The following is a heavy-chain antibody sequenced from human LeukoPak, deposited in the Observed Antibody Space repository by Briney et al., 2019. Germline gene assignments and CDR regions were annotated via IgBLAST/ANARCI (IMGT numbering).Heavy chain of an antibody. CDR1: GFTFSSYW. Sequence: GGSLRLSCAASGFTFSSYWMHWVRQAPGKGLVWVSRINSDGSSTSYADSVKGRFTISRDNAKNTLYLQMNSLRAEDTAVYYCARVGPYYYDSSGYYYVPTFFDYWGQGTLVTVSS. CDR2: INSDGSST. D-gene: IGHD3-22*01. V-gene: IGHV3-74*01. CDR3: ARVGPYYYDSSGYYYVPTFFDY. J-gene: IGHJ4*02.